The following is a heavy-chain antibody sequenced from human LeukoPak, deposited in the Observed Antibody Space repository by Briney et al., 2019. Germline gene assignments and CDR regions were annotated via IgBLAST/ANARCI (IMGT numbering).Heavy chain of an antibody. CDR2: IYHSGST. CDR1: GGSISSSNW. V-gene: IGHV4-4*02. Sequence: PSETLSLTCAVSGGSISSSNWWSWVRQPSGKGLEWIGEIYHSGSTNYNPSLKSRVTISVDKSKNQFSLKLSSVTAADTAVYYCARRNYYYDSSGYDYWGQGTLVTVSS. D-gene: IGHD3-22*01. CDR3: ARRNYYYDSSGYDY. J-gene: IGHJ4*02.